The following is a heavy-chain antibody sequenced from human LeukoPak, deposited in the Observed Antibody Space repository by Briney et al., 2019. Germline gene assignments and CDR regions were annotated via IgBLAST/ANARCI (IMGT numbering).Heavy chain of an antibody. V-gene: IGHV6-1*01. J-gene: IGHJ5*02. CDR1: GDSVSSNSVT. D-gene: IGHD2-2*01. CDR2: TYYRSTWYN. CDR3: ARRLTQYDCFDP. Sequence: SQTLSLTCAISGDSVSSNSVTWNWIRQSPSRGLEWLGRTYYRSTWYNDYAVSVRGRITVDPDTSKNQFSLHLNSVTPEDTAVYYCARRLTQYDCFDPWGQGILVTVSS.